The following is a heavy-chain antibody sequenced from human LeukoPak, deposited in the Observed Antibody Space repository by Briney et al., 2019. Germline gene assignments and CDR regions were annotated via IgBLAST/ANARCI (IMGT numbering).Heavy chain of an antibody. CDR1: GGTFSSYA. D-gene: IGHD6-19*01. V-gene: IGHV1-69*04. Sequence: SVKVSCKASGGTFSSYAISLVRRAPGQGLEWMGRSISILGIANYAQKFQGRVTITAYKSTSTAYMELSSLRSEDTAVYYCATLGSSYGGWSVFDYWGQGTLVTVSS. J-gene: IGHJ4*02. CDR3: ATLGSSYGGWSVFDY. CDR2: SISILGIA.